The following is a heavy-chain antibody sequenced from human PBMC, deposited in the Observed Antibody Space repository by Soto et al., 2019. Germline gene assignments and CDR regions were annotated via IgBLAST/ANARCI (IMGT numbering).Heavy chain of an antibody. V-gene: IGHV4-31*03. J-gene: IGHJ5*02. D-gene: IGHD3-16*01. CDR1: GGSISSGGYY. Sequence: QVQLQESGPGLVKPSQTLSLTCTVSGGSISSGGYYWSWIRQHPGKGLEWIGYIYYSGTTYYNPSLKSRVTIYVDTSKTQFSLKLSSVTAADTAVYYCARVDWGNWFDPWGQGTLVTVSS. CDR2: IYYSGTT. CDR3: ARVDWGNWFDP.